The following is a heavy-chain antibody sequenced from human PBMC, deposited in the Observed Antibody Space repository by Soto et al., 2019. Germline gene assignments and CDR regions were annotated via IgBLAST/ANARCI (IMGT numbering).Heavy chain of an antibody. J-gene: IGHJ4*02. CDR2: ISYSRNT. Sequence: SETLSLTCSVSGGSISNYYWSWIRQPPGKGLEWIGYISYSRNTNYNPSLKSRVTISVDTSKNQLSLKLTSVSAADTAVYYCATEWFGERIFDFWGQGTLVTVSS. CDR1: GGSISNYY. D-gene: IGHD3-10*01. CDR3: ATEWFGERIFDF. V-gene: IGHV4-59*01.